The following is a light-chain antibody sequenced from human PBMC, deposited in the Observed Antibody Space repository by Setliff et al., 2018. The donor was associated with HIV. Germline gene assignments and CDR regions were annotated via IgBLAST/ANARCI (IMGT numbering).Light chain of an antibody. CDR3: SSYSDTPTLV. CDR2: EVT. CDR1: SSDVGLNNY. Sequence: QSVLTQPASVSGSPGQSITISCTGSSSDVGLNNYISWYQQRPGKAPKLLIYEVTHRPSGVSYRFSGSKSANTASLTISGLQAEDEADYYCSSYSDTPTLVFGGGTKVT. J-gene: IGLJ3*02. V-gene: IGLV2-14*01.